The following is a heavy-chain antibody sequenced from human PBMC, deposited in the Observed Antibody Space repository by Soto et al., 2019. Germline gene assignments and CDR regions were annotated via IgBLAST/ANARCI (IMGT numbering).Heavy chain of an antibody. CDR1: GASISNAY. V-gene: IGHV4-4*07. J-gene: IGHJ6*02. CDR2: IHSSGTF. D-gene: IGHD5-12*01. CDR3: ARDNIVSKGYGMDV. Sequence: PSETLSLTCTVSGASISNAYWSWIRQAAGKRLEWIGRIHSSGTFNYNPSLKSRVSISRDMSKNQISLKLSSVTAADTAVYYCARDNIVSKGYGMDVWVQGTTVTVSS.